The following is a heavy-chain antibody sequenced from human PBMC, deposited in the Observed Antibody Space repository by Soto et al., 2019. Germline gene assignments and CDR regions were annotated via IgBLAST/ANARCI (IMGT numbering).Heavy chain of an antibody. CDR2: MNPNSGNT. D-gene: IGHD2-15*01. V-gene: IGHV1-8*01. J-gene: IGHJ4*02. CDR3: ARYVVMAAPFDY. CDR1: GYTFTSYD. Sequence: ASVKVSCKASGYTFTSYDINWVRQATGQGLEWMGWMNPNSGNTGYAQKFQGRVTMTRNTSISTAYMELSSLRSEDTAVYYCARYVVMAAPFDYWGQGTLVTVSS.